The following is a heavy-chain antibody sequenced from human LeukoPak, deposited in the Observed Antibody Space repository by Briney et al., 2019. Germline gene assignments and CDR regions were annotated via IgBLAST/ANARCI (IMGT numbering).Heavy chain of an antibody. V-gene: IGHV4-4*07. D-gene: IGHD6-13*01. J-gene: IGHJ4*02. Sequence: NSSKTLSLTCTVSGGPISTYYWSWIRQPAGKGLEWIGRIYTNENTNYNPSLRSRVTMSVDTSKNQFSLKLSSVTAADTAVYYCARAAAAAGGQYFDYWGQGTLVAVSS. CDR2: IYTNENT. CDR1: GGPISTYY. CDR3: ARAAAAAGGQYFDY.